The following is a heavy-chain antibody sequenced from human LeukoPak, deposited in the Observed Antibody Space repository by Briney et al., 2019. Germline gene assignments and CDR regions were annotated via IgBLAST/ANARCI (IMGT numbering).Heavy chain of an antibody. D-gene: IGHD3-10*01. V-gene: IGHV3-30*04. J-gene: IGHJ4*02. CDR1: GFTFSSYA. CDR2: ISYDGSNK. Sequence: GGSLRLSCAASGFTFSSYAMHWVRQALGKGLEWVAVISYDGSNKYYADSVKGRFTISRDNSKNTLYLQMNSLRAEDTAVYYCARVWLGESALNLWGQGTLVTVSS. CDR3: ARVWLGESALNL.